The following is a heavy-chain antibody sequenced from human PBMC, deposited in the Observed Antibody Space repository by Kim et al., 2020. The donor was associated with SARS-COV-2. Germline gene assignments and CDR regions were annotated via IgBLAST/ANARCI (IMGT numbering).Heavy chain of an antibody. CDR3: AREGPQQVADY. CDR1: GFTFSSYA. Sequence: GGSLRLSCAASGFTFSSYALHWVRQALGKGLEWVAVISYDGSDKYYADSVKGRFTISRDNSNNTLHVQMNSLRPEDTAVYYCAREGPQQVADYWGQGTLV. V-gene: IGHV3-30*04. D-gene: IGHD6-13*01. J-gene: IGHJ4*02. CDR2: ISYDGSDK.